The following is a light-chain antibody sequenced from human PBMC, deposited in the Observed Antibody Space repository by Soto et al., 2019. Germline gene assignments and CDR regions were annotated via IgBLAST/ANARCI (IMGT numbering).Light chain of an antibody. Sequence: QSVLTQPPSASGTPGQRVTISCSGSSSNIGSNYVYWYQHLPGTAPKLLIYLNNHRPSGVPDRFSGSKSGTSASLAISALRSEDDADYFCAAWDASLSGSWVFGGGTKVTVL. CDR3: AAWDASLSGSWV. CDR1: SSNIGSNY. CDR2: LNN. V-gene: IGLV1-47*01. J-gene: IGLJ3*02.